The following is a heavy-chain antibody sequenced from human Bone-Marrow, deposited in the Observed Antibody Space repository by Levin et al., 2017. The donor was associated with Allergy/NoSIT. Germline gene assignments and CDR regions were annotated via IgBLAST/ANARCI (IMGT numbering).Heavy chain of an antibody. CDR3: ARSLTGHCSGGSCRPPENAQLDY. D-gene: IGHD2-15*01. Sequence: GESLKISCAASGFTFSSYGMHWVRQAPGKGLEWVAVIWYDGSNKYYADSVKGRFTISRDNSKNTLYLQMNSLRAEDTAVYYCARSLTGHCSGGSCRPPENAQLDYWGQGTLVTVSS. V-gene: IGHV3-33*01. J-gene: IGHJ4*02. CDR2: IWYDGSNK. CDR1: GFTFSSYG.